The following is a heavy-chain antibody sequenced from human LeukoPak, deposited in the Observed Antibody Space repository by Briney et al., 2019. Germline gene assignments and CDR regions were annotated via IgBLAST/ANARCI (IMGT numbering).Heavy chain of an antibody. CDR2: IYYSGST. Sequence: SETLSHTCTVSGGSISSHYWGWIRQPPGKGLEWIGSIYYSGSTYYNPSLKSRVTISVDTSKNQFSLKLSSVTAADTAVYYCARGGSGSTDHWGQGTLVTVSS. V-gene: IGHV4-39*01. CDR3: ARGGSGSTDH. D-gene: IGHD3-10*01. CDR1: GGSISSHY. J-gene: IGHJ4*02.